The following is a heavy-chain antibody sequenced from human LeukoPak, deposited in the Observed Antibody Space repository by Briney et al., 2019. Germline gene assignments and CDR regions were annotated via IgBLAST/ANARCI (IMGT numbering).Heavy chain of an antibody. CDR3: GRDYYYGTSAPYNFGIDV. CDR2: ISGYNGNT. J-gene: IGHJ6*02. CDR1: GYTLTKYG. Sequence: ASVKVSCKASGYTLTKYGISWVRQAPGQGPEWMGWISGYNGNTNYAQKFQSRVTMTTDTSTSTAYMELRDLKSDDTAVYYCGRDYYYGTSAPYNFGIDVWGQGTTVTVSS. V-gene: IGHV1-18*04. D-gene: IGHD3-10*01.